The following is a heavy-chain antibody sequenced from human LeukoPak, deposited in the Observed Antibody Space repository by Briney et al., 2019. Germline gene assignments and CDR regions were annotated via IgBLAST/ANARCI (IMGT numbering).Heavy chain of an antibody. CDR3: ARVGARTFGHIYFDF. V-gene: IGHV4-61*05. CDR1: GGSISSSSYY. D-gene: IGHD1-26*01. J-gene: IGHJ4*02. Sequence: SETLSLTCTVSGGSISSSSYYWGWIRQPPGKGLEWIGYIYNSGRTNYNPSLKSRVTISVDTSKDQFSLKLSSVTAADTAVYYCARVGARTFGHIYFDFWGQGTLVTVSS. CDR2: IYNSGRT.